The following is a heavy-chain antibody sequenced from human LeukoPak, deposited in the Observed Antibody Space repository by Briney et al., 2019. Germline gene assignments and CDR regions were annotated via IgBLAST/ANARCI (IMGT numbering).Heavy chain of an antibody. Sequence: ASVKVSCKASGDTFTGYHMHWVRQAPGQGLEWMGWINPNSGGTNYAQKFQGRVTMTRDTSISTAYMELSRLRSDDTAAYYCARDIVMVTYWFDPWGQGTLVTVSS. D-gene: IGHD5-18*01. V-gene: IGHV1-2*02. CDR3: ARDIVMVTYWFDP. CDR2: INPNSGGT. J-gene: IGHJ5*02. CDR1: GDTFTGYH.